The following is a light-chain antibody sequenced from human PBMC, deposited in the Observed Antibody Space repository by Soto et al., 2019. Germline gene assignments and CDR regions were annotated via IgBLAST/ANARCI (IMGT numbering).Light chain of an antibody. Sequence: QSVLTQPPSASGTPGQRVTISCSGSSSNIGSNYVYWYQQLPGTAPKLLIDSSDQRPSGVPDRFSGSKSGTSASLAISGLRSEDEADYNCAAWDDSLSGPVFGGGTKVTVL. V-gene: IGLV1-47*02. CDR2: SSD. CDR3: AAWDDSLSGPV. CDR1: SSNIGSNY. J-gene: IGLJ3*02.